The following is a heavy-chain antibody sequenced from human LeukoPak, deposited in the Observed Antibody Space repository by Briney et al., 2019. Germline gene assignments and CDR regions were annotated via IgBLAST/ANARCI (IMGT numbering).Heavy chain of an antibody. CDR2: IYYSGST. CDR3: ARRTTAAWVENWFDP. CDR1: GGSISSSSYY. Sequence: ETLSLTCTVSGGSISSSSYYWGWIRQPPGKGLEWIGSIYYSGSTYYNPSLKSRDTISVDTSKNQFSLKLSSVTAADTAVYYCARRTTAAWVENWFDPWGQGTLVTVSS. J-gene: IGHJ5*02. D-gene: IGHD6-13*01. V-gene: IGHV4-39*01.